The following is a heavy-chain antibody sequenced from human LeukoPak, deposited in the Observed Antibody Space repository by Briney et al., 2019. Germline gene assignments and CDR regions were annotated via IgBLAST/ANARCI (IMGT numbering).Heavy chain of an antibody. D-gene: IGHD5-18*01. CDR1: GGSFSGYY. Sequence: PSETLSLTCAVYGGSFSGYYWSWIRQPPGKGLEWIGEINHSGSTNYNPSLKSRVTISVDTSKNQFSLKLSSVTAADTAVYYCARESLYSYGRKGAFDIWGQGTMVTVSS. J-gene: IGHJ3*02. CDR2: INHSGST. CDR3: ARESLYSYGRKGAFDI. V-gene: IGHV4-34*01.